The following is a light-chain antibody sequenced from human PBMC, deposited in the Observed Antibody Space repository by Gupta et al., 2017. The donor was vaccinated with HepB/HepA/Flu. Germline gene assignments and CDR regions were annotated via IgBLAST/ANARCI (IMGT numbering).Light chain of an antibody. J-gene: IGKJ4*01. Sequence: EVVLTQSPATLSLSPGERATLPCRASQNVGTSLAWYQQKPGQAPSLLIYGTSNRAAGVPARFSGSGSGTDFTLTISSLEPEDFAVYYCQQRSNCLFGGGTKVEIK. CDR3: QQRSNCL. V-gene: IGKV3-11*01. CDR1: QNVGTS. CDR2: GTS.